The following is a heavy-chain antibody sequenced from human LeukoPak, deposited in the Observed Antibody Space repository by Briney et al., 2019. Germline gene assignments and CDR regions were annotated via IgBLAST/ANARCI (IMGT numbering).Heavy chain of an antibody. J-gene: IGHJ4*02. V-gene: IGHV3-9*01. D-gene: IGHD2-15*01. Sequence: GRSLRLSCAASGFIFDDYAMHWVRQAPGKGLEWVSGISWDSASIGYADSVKGRLTISRDNAKNSLYLQMNSLRAEDTALYYCAVDNCAGGNCYLTHWGQGTLVTVSS. CDR3: AVDNCAGGNCYLTH. CDR1: GFIFDDYA. CDR2: ISWDSASI.